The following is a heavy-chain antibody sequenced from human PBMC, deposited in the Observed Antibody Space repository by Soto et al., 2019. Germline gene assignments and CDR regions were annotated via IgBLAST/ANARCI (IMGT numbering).Heavy chain of an antibody. V-gene: IGHV3-7*05. CDR3: ARVLRITIFGVARTYYYGMDV. D-gene: IGHD3-3*01. CDR1: GFTFSSYW. J-gene: IGHJ6*02. Sequence: ESGGGLVQPGGSLRLSCAASGFTFSSYWMSWVRQAPGKGLEWMANIKQDGSEKYYVDSVKGRFTISRDNAKNSLYLQVNSLRAEDTAVYYCARVLRITIFGVARTYYYGMDVWGQGTTVTVS. CDR2: IKQDGSEK.